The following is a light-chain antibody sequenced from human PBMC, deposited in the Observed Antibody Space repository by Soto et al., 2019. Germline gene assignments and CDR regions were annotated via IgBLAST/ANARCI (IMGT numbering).Light chain of an antibody. CDR2: DSS. J-gene: IGKJ2*01. CDR1: QSISNY. Sequence: DIQMTQSPSSLSASVGDRVTITCRASQSISNYLSWYQQKPGKAPKLLIYDSSTLRSGVPSRFSGSGSRTDFTLTISSLQPEDFATYYCQQSYNAPRTFGQGTRLEIE. V-gene: IGKV1-39*01. CDR3: QQSYNAPRT.